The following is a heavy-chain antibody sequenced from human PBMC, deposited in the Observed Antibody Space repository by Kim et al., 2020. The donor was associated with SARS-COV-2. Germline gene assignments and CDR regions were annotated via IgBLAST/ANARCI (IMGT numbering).Heavy chain of an antibody. D-gene: IGHD4-17*01. CDR2: INHSGST. CDR3: ARMGRGVTTPRY. Sequence: SETLSLTCAVYGGSFSGYYWSWIRQPPGKGLEWIGEINHSGSTNYNPSLKSRVTISVDTSKNQFSLKLSSVTAADTAVYYCARMGRGVTTPRYWGQGTLV. CDR1: GGSFSGYY. V-gene: IGHV4-34*01. J-gene: IGHJ4*02.